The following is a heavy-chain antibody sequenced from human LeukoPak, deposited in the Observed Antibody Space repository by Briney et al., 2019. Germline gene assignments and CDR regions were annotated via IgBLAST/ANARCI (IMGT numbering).Heavy chain of an antibody. CDR2: IWYDGSNK. CDR3: ARDALGGGATFDY. V-gene: IGHV3-33*01. J-gene: IGHJ4*02. CDR1: GFTFSSYG. D-gene: IGHD1-26*01. Sequence: GGSLRLSCAASGFTFSSYGMHWVRQAPGKGLEWVAVIWYDGSNKYYADSVKGRFTISRDNSKNTLYLQMNSLRAEDTAVYYCARDALGGGATFDYWGQGTLVTVSS.